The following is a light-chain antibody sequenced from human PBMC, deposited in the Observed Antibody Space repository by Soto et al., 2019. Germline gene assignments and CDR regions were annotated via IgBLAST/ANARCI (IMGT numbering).Light chain of an antibody. V-gene: IGLV4-69*02. Sequence: QPVLTQSPSASASLGASVKLTCTLSSGHSSYAIAWHQQQPEKGPRYLMKVNSDGSHIKGDGIPDRFSGFSSGAERYLTISRLQSEDEADYYCQTWGTDIHVVFGGGTKLTVL. CDR2: VNSDGSH. CDR1: SGHSSYA. CDR3: QTWGTDIHVV. J-gene: IGLJ2*01.